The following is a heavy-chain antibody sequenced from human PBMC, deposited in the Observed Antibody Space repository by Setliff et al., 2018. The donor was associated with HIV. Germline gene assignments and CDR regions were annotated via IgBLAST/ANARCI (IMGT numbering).Heavy chain of an antibody. D-gene: IGHD7-27*01. CDR3: ARDWGGPLDY. Sequence: PSETLSLTCTVSGASISSGSYYWRWIRQPAGKGLEWIGHLYTSGSTNYNPSLKSRVTMSVDTSKNQFSLKLSSVTAADTAVYYCARDWGGPLDYWGQGTLVTVSS. CDR2: LYTSGST. CDR1: GASISSGSYY. V-gene: IGHV4-61*09. J-gene: IGHJ4*02.